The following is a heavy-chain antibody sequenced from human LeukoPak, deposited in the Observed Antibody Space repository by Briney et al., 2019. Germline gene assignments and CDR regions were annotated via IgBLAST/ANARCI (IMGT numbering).Heavy chain of an antibody. V-gene: IGHV4-39*07. CDR3: ARKDYGSGSFSRSFDY. CDR1: GGSISSSSYY. CDR2: IYYSGST. Sequence: SETLSLTCTVSGGSISSSSYYWGWIRQPPGKGLEWIGSIYYSGSTYYNPSLKSRVTISVDKSNNQFSLKLSSVTAADTAVYYCARKDYGSGSFSRSFDYWGQGTLVTVSS. D-gene: IGHD3-10*01. J-gene: IGHJ4*02.